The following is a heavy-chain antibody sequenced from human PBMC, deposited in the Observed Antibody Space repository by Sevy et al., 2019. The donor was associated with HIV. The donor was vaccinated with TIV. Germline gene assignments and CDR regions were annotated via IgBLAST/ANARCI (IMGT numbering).Heavy chain of an antibody. CDR1: GYTFTGYY. V-gene: IGHV1-2*02. CDR3: AKERVYCSGGTCKPGGWFDP. D-gene: IGHD2-15*01. Sequence: ASVKVSCKASGYTFTGYYMHWVRQAPGQGLEWMGWINPNSGGTKYAQKFQGRVTMTRDTSISTAYMELIRLRSDDTAVYYCAKERVYCSGGTCKPGGWFDPWGQGTLVTVSS. CDR2: INPNSGGT. J-gene: IGHJ5*02.